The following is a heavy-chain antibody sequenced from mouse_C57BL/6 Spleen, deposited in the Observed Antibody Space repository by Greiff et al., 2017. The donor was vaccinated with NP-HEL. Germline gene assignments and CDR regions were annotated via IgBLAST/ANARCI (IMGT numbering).Heavy chain of an antibody. J-gene: IGHJ1*03. CDR2: IDPETGGT. V-gene: IGHV1-15*01. CDR1: GYTFTDYE. D-gene: IGHD1-1*01. CDR3: TLFITTVVARWYFDV. Sequence: VQLQQSGAELVRPGASVTLSCKASGYTFTDYEMHWVKQTPVHGLEWIGAIDPETGGTAYNQKFKGKAILTADKSSSTAYMELRSLTSEDSAVYYCTLFITTVVARWYFDVWGTGTTVTVSS.